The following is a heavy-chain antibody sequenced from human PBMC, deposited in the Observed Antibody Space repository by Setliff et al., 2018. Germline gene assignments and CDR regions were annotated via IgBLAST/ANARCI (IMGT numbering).Heavy chain of an antibody. CDR3: SQSYSSSDFGQGTLVRDYFDY. CDR1: GFTFSDYW. CDR2: IKQDGSEK. V-gene: IGHV3-7*01. J-gene: IGHJ4*02. D-gene: IGHD6-13*01. Sequence: GGSLRLSCAASGFTFSDYWMSWVRQAPGKGLEWVANIKQDGSEKYYVDSVKGRFTISRDNAKNSLYLQMNSLRAEDTAVYYCSQSYSSSDFGQGTLVRDYFDYWGQGTLVTVSS.